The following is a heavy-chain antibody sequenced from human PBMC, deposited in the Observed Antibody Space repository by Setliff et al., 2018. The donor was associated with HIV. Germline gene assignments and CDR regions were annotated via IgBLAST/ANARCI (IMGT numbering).Heavy chain of an antibody. Sequence: SETLSLTCAVYDGSFSGYYWSWIRQPPGKGLEWIGEIDHSGSTNYNPSLKSRVTISVDTSKKQFSLKLSSVTAADTAVYYCARARGIIIPYHYYMDVWGKGTAVTVSS. CDR2: IDHSGST. V-gene: IGHV4-34*01. J-gene: IGHJ6*03. CDR3: ARARGIIIPYHYYMDV. CDR1: DGSFSGYY. D-gene: IGHD3-10*01.